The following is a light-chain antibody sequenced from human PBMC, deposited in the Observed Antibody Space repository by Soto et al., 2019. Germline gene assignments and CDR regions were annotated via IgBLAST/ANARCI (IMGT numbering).Light chain of an antibody. Sequence: HSSLTQPASVSGSPGQSITISCTGTVSLVSLYEQHPGKIAKLIIYDDTKRPSGVPSRFLGSKSGNTASLTISGLQAEDEADYYCCSYVGGRTYVFGSGTKVTVL. V-gene: IGLV2-23*01. CDR2: DDT. J-gene: IGLJ1*01. CDR3: CSYVGGRTYV. CDR1: VSL.